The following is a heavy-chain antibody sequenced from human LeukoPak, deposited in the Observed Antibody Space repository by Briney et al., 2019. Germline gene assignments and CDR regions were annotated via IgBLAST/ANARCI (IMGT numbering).Heavy chain of an antibody. Sequence: GGSLRLSCAASGFTFSSYGMHWVRQAPGKGLEWVSYISSSSSVSYADSVKGRFTISRDNAKNSLYLQMNSLRAEDTAVYYCAKTAFTTMTTPLFDYWGQGTLVTVSS. V-gene: IGHV3-21*05. CDR1: GFTFSSYG. D-gene: IGHD4-17*01. CDR2: ISSSSSV. CDR3: AKTAFTTMTTPLFDY. J-gene: IGHJ4*02.